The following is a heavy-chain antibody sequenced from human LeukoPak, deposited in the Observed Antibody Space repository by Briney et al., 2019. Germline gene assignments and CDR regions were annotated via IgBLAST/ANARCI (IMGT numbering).Heavy chain of an antibody. D-gene: IGHD5-18*01. CDR3: ARDFTVVDTAFYYFDY. CDR2: ISSSSSYI. J-gene: IGHJ4*02. CDR1: GFTFSSYS. Sequence: PGGSLRLSCAASGFTFSSYSMYWVRQAPGKGLEWVSSISSSSSYIYYADSVKGRFTISRDNAKNSLYLQMNSLRAEDTAVYYCARDFTVVDTAFYYFDYWGQGTLVTVSS. V-gene: IGHV3-21*01.